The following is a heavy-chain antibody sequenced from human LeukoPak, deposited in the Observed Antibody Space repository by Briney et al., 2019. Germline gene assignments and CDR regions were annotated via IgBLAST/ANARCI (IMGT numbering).Heavy chain of an antibody. V-gene: IGHV4-4*02. CDR3: ARTYSSSQQRDNWFDP. Sequence: SETLSLTCAVSGGSISSSNWWSWVRQPPGKGLEWIGEIYHSGSTNYNPSLKSRVTISVDKSKNQFSLKLSSVTAADTAVYYCARTYSSSQQRDNWFDPWGQGTLVTVSS. D-gene: IGHD6-13*01. CDR1: GGSISSSNW. CDR2: IYHSGST. J-gene: IGHJ5*02.